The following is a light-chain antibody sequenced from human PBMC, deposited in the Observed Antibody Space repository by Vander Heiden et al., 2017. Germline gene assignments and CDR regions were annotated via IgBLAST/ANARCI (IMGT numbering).Light chain of an antibody. CDR1: QSVLYSSKNKNY. CDR2: WAS. V-gene: IGKV4-1*01. Sequence: IVLPQSPDSLAVSLGARATINCRSSQSVLYSSKNKNYLAWYQQKPGQPPKLLIYWASTRESGVPDRFSGSGSGTDFTLTISSLQAEDWAVYYCQQSYSTPYTFGHGTKLXIK. J-gene: IGKJ2*01. CDR3: QQSYSTPYT.